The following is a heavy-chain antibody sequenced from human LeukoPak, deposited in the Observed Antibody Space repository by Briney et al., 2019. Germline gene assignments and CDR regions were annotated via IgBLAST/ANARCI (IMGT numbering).Heavy chain of an antibody. V-gene: IGHV3-48*02. CDR1: GFTFSIYN. Sequence: GGSLRLSCAASGFTFSIYNMNWVRQAPGKGLEWVSYISSGSTTIYYADSVKGRFTISRDNAKNSLYLQMNSLRDEDTAVYYCARDSGSFYTFNYWGQGTLSPSPQ. D-gene: IGHD1-26*01. CDR3: ARDSGSFYTFNY. J-gene: IGHJ4*02. CDR2: ISSGSTTI.